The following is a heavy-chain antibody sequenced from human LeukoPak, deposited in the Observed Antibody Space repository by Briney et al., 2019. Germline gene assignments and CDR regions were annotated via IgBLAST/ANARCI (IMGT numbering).Heavy chain of an antibody. CDR2: ISYDGSNK. D-gene: IGHD4-17*01. V-gene: IGHV3-30-3*01. CDR1: GFTFSSYA. Sequence: GGSLRLSCAASGFTFSSYAMHWVRQAPGKGLEWVAVISYDGSNKYYADSVKGRFTISRDNSKNTLYLQMNSLKTEDTAVYHCTTRPISHDYGDYVEWVSYTFDYWGQGTLVTVSS. J-gene: IGHJ4*02. CDR3: TTRPISHDYGDYVEWVSYTFDY.